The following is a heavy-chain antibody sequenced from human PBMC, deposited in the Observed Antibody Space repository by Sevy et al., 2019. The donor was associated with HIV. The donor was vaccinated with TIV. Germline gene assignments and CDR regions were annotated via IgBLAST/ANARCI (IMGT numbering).Heavy chain of an antibody. J-gene: IGHJ4*02. V-gene: IGHV3-23*01. CDR2: ITYSSSST. CDR3: ARDRVSGSYYLGDFDY. Sequence: GGSLRLSCAASGFTFSSYAMSWVRQAPGKGLEWVSVITYSSSSTYYADSVKGRFTISRDNSKNTLYLQLNSLRAEDTAVYYCARDRVSGSYYLGDFDYWGQGTLVTVSS. D-gene: IGHD3-10*01. CDR1: GFTFSSYA.